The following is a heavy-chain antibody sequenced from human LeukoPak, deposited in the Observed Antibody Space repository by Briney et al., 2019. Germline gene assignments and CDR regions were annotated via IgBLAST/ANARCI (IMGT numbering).Heavy chain of an antibody. CDR1: GFTFSSYG. CDR2: IWYDGSNK. Sequence: GGSLRLSCAASGFTFSSYGMHWVRQAPGKGLEWVAVIWYDGSNKYYADSVKGRFTISRDNSKNTLYLQMNSLRAEDTAVYYCARGSGYYYRYFDYWDQGTLVTVSS. CDR3: ARGSGYYYRYFDY. V-gene: IGHV3-33*01. D-gene: IGHD3-22*01. J-gene: IGHJ4*02.